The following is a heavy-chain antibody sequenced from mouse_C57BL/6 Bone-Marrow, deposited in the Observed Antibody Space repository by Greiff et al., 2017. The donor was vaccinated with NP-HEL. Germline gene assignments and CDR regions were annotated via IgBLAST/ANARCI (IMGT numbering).Heavy chain of an antibody. V-gene: IGHV5-6*01. J-gene: IGHJ3*01. D-gene: IGHD2-3*01. CDR2: ISSGGSYT. CDR1: GFTFSSYG. Sequence: EVQLVESVGDFVKSGGSLQLSCALSGFTFSSYGMSWVRQTPDKRLEWVATISSGGSYTYYPDSVKGRFTISRDNANNTLYLQMSSLMSEDTAMFYFVSPYDQAVSTLVSWGPGSLVTVS. CDR3: VSPYDQAVSTLVS.